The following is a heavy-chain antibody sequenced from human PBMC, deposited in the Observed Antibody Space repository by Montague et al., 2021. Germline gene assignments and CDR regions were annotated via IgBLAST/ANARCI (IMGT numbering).Heavy chain of an antibody. Sequence: SETLSLTCSVSGGSVNGYDWSWIRQPPGKGLEWIGYMRSSGSPNYNPSLKSRLAISIDRSRNQSSLELSFVTAADTAIYFCGRDYWGSIDYWGDGILVTVSS. CDR3: GRDYWGSIDY. J-gene: IGHJ4*01. CDR2: MRSSGSP. V-gene: IGHV4-59*02. CDR1: GGSVNGYD. D-gene: IGHD7-27*01.